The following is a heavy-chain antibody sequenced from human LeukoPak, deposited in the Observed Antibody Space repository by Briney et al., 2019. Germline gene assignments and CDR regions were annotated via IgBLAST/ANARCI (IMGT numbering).Heavy chain of an antibody. CDR3: ARLIAVAGPDY. D-gene: IGHD6-19*01. Sequence: SETLSLTCTVSGDSINNYYWNWIRQPPGMGLEWIGYIYYSGSTNYNPSLKSRVTISVDTSKNQFSLKLSSVTAADTAVYYCARLIAVAGPDYWGQGTLVTVSS. J-gene: IGHJ4*02. CDR1: GDSINNYY. CDR2: IYYSGST. V-gene: IGHV4-59*12.